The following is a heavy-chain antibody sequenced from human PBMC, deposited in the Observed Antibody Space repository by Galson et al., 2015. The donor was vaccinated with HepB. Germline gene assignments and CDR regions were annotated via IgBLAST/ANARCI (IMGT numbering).Heavy chain of an antibody. J-gene: IGHJ5*02. CDR3: TTDSPNNWNYVGNWFDP. D-gene: IGHD1-7*01. Sequence: SLRLSCAASGFTFSNAWMSWVRQAPGKGLEWVGRIKSKTDGGTTDYAAPVKGRFTISRDDSKNTLYLQMNSLKTEDTAVYYCTTDSPNNWNYVGNWFDPWGQGTLVTVSS. CDR1: GFTFSNAW. V-gene: IGHV3-15*01. CDR2: IKSKTDGGTT.